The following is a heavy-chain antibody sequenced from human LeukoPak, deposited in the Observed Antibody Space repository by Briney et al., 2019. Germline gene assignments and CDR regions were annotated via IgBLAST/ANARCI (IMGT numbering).Heavy chain of an antibody. CDR3: ARGVWFGEHVT. CDR2: IYYSGST. J-gene: IGHJ4*02. V-gene: IGHV4-59*01. CDR1: GGSISSYY. Sequence: WETLSLTCTVSGGSISSYYWSWIRQPPGKGLEWIGYIYYSGSTNYNPSLKSRVTISVDTSKNQFSLKLSSVTAADTAVYYCARGVWFGEHVTWGQGTLVTVSS. D-gene: IGHD3-10*01.